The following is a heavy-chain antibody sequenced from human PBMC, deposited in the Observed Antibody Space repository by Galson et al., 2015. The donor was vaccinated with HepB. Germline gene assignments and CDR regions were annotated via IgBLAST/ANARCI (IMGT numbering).Heavy chain of an antibody. D-gene: IGHD3-3*02. CDR2: IYSGGST. CDR3: ARVVVHFWSGYYIDYYYMDV. J-gene: IGHJ6*03. Sequence: SLRLSCAASGFTVSSNYMSWVRQAPGKGLEWVSVIYSGGSTYYADSVKGRFTISRDNSKNTLYLQMNSLRAEDTAVYYCARVVVHFWSGYYIDYYYMDVWGKGTTVTVSS. CDR1: GFTVSSNY. V-gene: IGHV3-53*01.